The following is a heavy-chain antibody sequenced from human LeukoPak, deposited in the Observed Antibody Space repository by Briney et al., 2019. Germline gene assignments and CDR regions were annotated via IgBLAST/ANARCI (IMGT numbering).Heavy chain of an antibody. D-gene: IGHD3-10*01. J-gene: IGHJ4*02. CDR1: GFTFSSYA. Sequence: GGSLRLSCAASGFTFSSYAMSWVRQAPGKGLEWVSAISGSGGSTYYADSVKGRFTISRDNSKNTLYLQMNSLRAEDTAVYYCAKASGWFGELLATTCFDYWGQGTLVTVSS. CDR2: ISGSGGST. V-gene: IGHV3-23*01. CDR3: AKASGWFGELLATTCFDY.